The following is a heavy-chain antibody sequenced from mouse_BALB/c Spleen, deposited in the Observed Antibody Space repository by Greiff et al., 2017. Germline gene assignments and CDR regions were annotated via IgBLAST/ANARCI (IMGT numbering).Heavy chain of an antibody. Sequence: QVQLQQSGPGLVQPSQSLSITCTVSGFSLTSYGVHWVRQSPGKGLEWLGVIWSGGGTDYNAAFISSLSISKDNSKSQVFFKMNSLQANDTAIYYCARDYYGSGYFDYWGQGTTLTVSS. CDR3: ARDYYGSGYFDY. V-gene: IGHV2-2*02. CDR2: IWSGGGT. CDR1: GFSLTSYG. J-gene: IGHJ2*01. D-gene: IGHD1-1*01.